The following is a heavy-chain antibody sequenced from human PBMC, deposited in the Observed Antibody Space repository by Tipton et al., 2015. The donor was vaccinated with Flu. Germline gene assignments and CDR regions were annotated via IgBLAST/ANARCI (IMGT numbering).Heavy chain of an antibody. CDR1: GDPMRRDYF. Sequence: LRLSCTVSGDPMRRDYFWGWIRQAPGKGLEWIGNIHYSGSPHYNPSLKSRVTISVDTSKNQFSLRLSSVTAADTAVYYCARVAPQDNDDYDRLWGQGTLVTVSS. D-gene: IGHD3-16*01. V-gene: IGHV4-38-2*02. J-gene: IGHJ4*02. CDR2: IHYSGSP. CDR3: ARVAPQDNDDYDRL.